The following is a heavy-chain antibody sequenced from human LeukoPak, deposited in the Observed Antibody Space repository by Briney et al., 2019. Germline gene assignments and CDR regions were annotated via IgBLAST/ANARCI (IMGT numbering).Heavy chain of an antibody. CDR2: IRQDGIDK. CDR1: GFTFSSYW. CDR3: AKDPGSGWLEYFQH. V-gene: IGHV3-7*01. Sequence: GGSLRLSCAASGFTFSSYWMSWVRQAPGKALEWVANIRQDGIDKYYVDSVKGRFTISRDNSKNTLYLQMNSLRAEDTAVYYCAKDPGSGWLEYFQHWGQGTLVTVPS. J-gene: IGHJ1*01. D-gene: IGHD6-19*01.